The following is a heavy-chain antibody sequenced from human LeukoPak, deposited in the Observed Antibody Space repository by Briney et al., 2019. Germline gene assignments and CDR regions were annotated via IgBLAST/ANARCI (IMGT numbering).Heavy chain of an antibody. CDR1: GFTFSSYA. CDR3: ARNYPDGGGGRYFDWLPVF. D-gene: IGHD3-9*01. J-gene: IGHJ4*02. CDR2: ISYDGSNK. V-gene: IGHV3-30-3*01. Sequence: GGSLRLSCAASGFTFSSYAMHWVRQAPGKGLEWVAVISYDGSNKYYADSVKGRFTISRDNSKNTLYLQMNSLRVEDTALYYCARNYPDGGGGRYFDWLPVFWGQGTLVTVSS.